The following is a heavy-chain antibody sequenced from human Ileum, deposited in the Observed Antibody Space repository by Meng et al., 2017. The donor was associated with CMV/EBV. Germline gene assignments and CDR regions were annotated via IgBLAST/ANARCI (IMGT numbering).Heavy chain of an antibody. J-gene: IGHJ4*02. CDR2: VYSSGST. D-gene: IGHD2-2*01. CDR3: ARGSSSWAFDY. CDR1: GCSISGYY. V-gene: IGHV4-4*07. Sequence: GRLQVSGPGLVQPSGTLSLTCTVSGCSISGYYWSWIRQPATKGLEWIGRVYSSGSTDYNPSLQSRVTMSVDTSKNQFSLKLSSVTAADTAVYYCARGSSSWAFDYWGQGTLVTVSS.